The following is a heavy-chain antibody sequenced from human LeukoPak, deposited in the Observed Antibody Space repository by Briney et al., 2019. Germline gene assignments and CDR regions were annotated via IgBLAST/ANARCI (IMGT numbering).Heavy chain of an antibody. CDR2: INHSGST. V-gene: IGHV4-34*01. Sequence: MPGGSLRLSCAASGFTVSSNYMSWVRQPPGKGLEWIGEINHSGSTNYNPSLKSRVTISVDTSKNQFSLKLSSVTAADTAVYYCARLRDSSSSYYYMDVWGNGTTVTVSS. J-gene: IGHJ6*03. CDR3: ARLRDSSSSYYYMDV. D-gene: IGHD6-6*01. CDR1: GFTVSSNY.